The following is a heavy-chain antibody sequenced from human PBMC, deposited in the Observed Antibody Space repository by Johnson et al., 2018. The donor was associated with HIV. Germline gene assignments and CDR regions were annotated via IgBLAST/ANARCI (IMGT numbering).Heavy chain of an antibody. CDR3: AREFGQASSYAFDI. Sequence: MLLVESGGGLVQPGGSLRLSCAASGFTFSSYWMSWVRQAPGNGLEWVANIKQDGSEKYYVDSVKGRFTISRDNAKNSLYLQMNSLRAEDTAVYYCAREFGQASSYAFDIWGQGTMVTVSS. D-gene: IGHD3/OR15-3a*01. J-gene: IGHJ3*02. CDR2: IKQDGSEK. V-gene: IGHV3-7*01. CDR1: GFTFSSYW.